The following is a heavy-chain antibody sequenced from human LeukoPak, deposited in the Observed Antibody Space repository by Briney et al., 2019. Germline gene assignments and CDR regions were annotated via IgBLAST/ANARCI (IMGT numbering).Heavy chain of an antibody. CDR3: ARDRNYYDSSGYPDDAFAI. D-gene: IGHD3-22*01. J-gene: IGHJ3*02. CDR2: IYSGGST. V-gene: IGHV3-53*01. Sequence: GGSLRLSCAASGFTVSSNYMSGVRQAPGKGLEGCSVIYSGGSTYYPDSRKGRFTISRENSKNTLYLKMNSLRAEDTAVYYCARDRNYYDSSGYPDDAFAIWGQGPMVPVSS. CDR1: GFTVSSNY.